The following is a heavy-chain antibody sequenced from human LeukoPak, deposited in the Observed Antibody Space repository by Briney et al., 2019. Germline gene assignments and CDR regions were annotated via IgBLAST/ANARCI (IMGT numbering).Heavy chain of an antibody. Sequence: PGGSLRLSCAASGFTFSSYATSWVRQAPGKGLEWVSAISGSGGSTYYADSVKGRFTISRDNSKNTLYLQMNSLRAEDTAVYYCAKGRGCTNGVCYMDYWGQGTLVTVSS. D-gene: IGHD2-8*01. CDR3: AKGRGCTNGVCYMDY. V-gene: IGHV3-23*01. J-gene: IGHJ4*02. CDR2: ISGSGGST. CDR1: GFTFSSYA.